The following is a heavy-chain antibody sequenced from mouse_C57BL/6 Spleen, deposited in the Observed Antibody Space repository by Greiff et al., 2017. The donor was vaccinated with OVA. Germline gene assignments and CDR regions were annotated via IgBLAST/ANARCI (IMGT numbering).Heavy chain of an antibody. Sequence: EVQLQQSGPELVKPGASVKISCKASGYTFTDYYMNWVKQSHGKSLEWIGDINPNNGGTSYNQKFKGKATLTVDKSSSTAYMELRSLTSEDSAVDYCAREGGSGYAAYWGQGTLVTVSA. CDR2: INPNNGGT. D-gene: IGHD3-2*02. J-gene: IGHJ3*01. V-gene: IGHV1-26*01. CDR1: GYTFTDYY. CDR3: AREGGSGYAAY.